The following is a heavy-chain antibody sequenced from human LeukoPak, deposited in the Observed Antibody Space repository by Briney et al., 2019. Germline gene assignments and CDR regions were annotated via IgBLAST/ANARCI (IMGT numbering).Heavy chain of an antibody. CDR2: ISPNSGGT. CDR1: GYTFTGYY. CDR3: ARDTPTRFDP. J-gene: IGHJ5*02. Sequence: ASVKVSCKASGYTFTGYYIHWVRRAPGQGLEWMGWISPNSGGTNYAQKFQGRVTMTRDTSISTAYMELSRLRSDDTAVYYCARDTPTRFDPWGQGTLVTVSS. V-gene: IGHV1-2*02.